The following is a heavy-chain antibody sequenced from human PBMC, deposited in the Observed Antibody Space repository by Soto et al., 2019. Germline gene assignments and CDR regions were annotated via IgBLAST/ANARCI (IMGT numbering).Heavy chain of an antibody. CDR3: ARVLSSSWYYYYYGMDV. CDR1: GYTFTSYD. CDR2: MNPNSGNT. V-gene: IGHV1-8*01. Sequence: ASVKVSCKASGYTFTSYDINWVRQATGQGLEWMGWMNPNSGNTGYAQKFQGRVTMTRNTSISTAYMELSSLRSEDTAVYYCARVLSSSWYYYYYGMDVWGQGTTVTVSS. D-gene: IGHD6-13*01. J-gene: IGHJ6*02.